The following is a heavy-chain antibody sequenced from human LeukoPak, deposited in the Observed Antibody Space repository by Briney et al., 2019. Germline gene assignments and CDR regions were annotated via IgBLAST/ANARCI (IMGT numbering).Heavy chain of an antibody. CDR2: INHSGST. J-gene: IGHJ4*02. CDR1: GGSISSSNW. CDR3: ARLYRGY. D-gene: IGHD1-26*01. Sequence: PSETLSLTCAVSGGSISSSNWWSWVRQPPGKGLEWIGEINHSGSTNYNPSLKSRVTISVDTSKNQFSLKLSSVTAADTAVYYCARLYRGYWGQGTLVTVSS. V-gene: IGHV4-4*02.